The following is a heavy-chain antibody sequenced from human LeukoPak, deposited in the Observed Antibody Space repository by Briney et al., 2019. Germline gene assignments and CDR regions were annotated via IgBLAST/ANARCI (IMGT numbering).Heavy chain of an antibody. CDR2: IDPSDSYT. V-gene: IGHV5-10-1*01. J-gene: IGHJ3*02. D-gene: IGHD6-19*01. CDR3: ARHWGSGWLQDAFDI. Sequence: GESLRISCKGSGYSFTSYWISWVRQMPGKGLEWMGRIDPSDSYTNYSPSFQGHVTISADKSISTAYLQWSSLRASDTAMYYCARHWGSGWLQDAFDIWGQGAMVTVSS. CDR1: GYSFTSYW.